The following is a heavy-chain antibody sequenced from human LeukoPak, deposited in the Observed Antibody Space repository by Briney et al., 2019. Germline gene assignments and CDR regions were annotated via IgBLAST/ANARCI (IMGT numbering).Heavy chain of an antibody. D-gene: IGHD1-26*01. CDR1: GFTFSNYW. CDR2: INSDGRST. Sequence: GGSLRLSCAASGFTFSNYWMHWVRQAPGKGLVWVSRINSDGRSTNYADSVKGRFTISRDNAKNTLYLQMNSLRAEDTAVYYCARDPYSGSYGNYYYYFMDVWGKGTTVTISS. V-gene: IGHV3-74*01. J-gene: IGHJ6*03. CDR3: ARDPYSGSYGNYYYYFMDV.